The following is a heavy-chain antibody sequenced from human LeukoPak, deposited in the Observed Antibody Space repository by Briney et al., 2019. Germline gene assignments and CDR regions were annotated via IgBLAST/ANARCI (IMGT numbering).Heavy chain of an antibody. D-gene: IGHD3-22*01. J-gene: IGHJ4*02. CDR2: ISGSGGST. CDR1: GFTFHIYA. CDR3: AKRIVVVWGSGYFDY. V-gene: IGHV3-23*01. Sequence: GGSLRLSCVASGFTFHIYAMNWVRQAPGKGLEWVSAISGSGGSTYYADSVKGRFTISRDNSKNTLYLQMNSLRAEDTAVYYCAKRIVVVWGSGYFDYWGQGTLVTVSS.